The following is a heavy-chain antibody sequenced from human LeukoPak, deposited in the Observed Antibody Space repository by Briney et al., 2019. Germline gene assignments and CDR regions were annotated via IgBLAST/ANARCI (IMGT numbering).Heavy chain of an antibody. D-gene: IGHD3-22*01. Sequence: GGSLRLSCVASGFTFSSYALNWVRQAPGKGLQWVSTLSGSGSSTYYADSVKGRFTISRDNSKNTVYLQMNSMRAEDTAVYYCAKVGAYSIGYSDYWGQGILVTVSS. CDR1: GFTFSSYA. CDR3: AKVGAYSIGYSDY. CDR2: LSGSGSST. V-gene: IGHV3-23*01. J-gene: IGHJ4*02.